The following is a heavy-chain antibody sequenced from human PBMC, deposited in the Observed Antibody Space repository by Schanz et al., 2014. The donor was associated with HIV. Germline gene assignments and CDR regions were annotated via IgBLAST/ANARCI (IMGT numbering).Heavy chain of an antibody. J-gene: IGHJ4*02. Sequence: QVQLVESGGGLVKPGGSLRLSCAASGFTFNDYYMTWIRQAPGKGLEWVSYISDTGTTTYYADSVNGRFTISRDNAKNSMFLQMNSLRGEDTAVYYCAREWATVTTLGDWGQGTLVTVSS. CDR3: AREWATVTTLGD. V-gene: IGHV3-11*01. CDR2: ISDTGTTT. CDR1: GFTFNDYY. D-gene: IGHD4-17*01.